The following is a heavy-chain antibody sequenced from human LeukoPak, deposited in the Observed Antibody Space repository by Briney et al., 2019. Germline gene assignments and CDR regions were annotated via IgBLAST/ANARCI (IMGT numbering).Heavy chain of an antibody. CDR2: IYYSGST. Sequence: SETLSLTCTVSGGSISGYYWSWIRQPPGKGLEWIGYIYYSGSTNYNPSLKSRVTISVDTSKNQFSLKLSSVTAADTAVYYCARGPNYDILTDMGYYYYHGMDVWGQGTTVTVSS. D-gene: IGHD3-9*01. CDR3: ARGPNYDILTDMGYYYYHGMDV. J-gene: IGHJ6*02. CDR1: GGSISGYY. V-gene: IGHV4-59*01.